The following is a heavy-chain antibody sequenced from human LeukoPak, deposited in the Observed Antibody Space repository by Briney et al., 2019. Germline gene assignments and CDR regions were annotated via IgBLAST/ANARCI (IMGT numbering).Heavy chain of an antibody. V-gene: IGHV4-59*01. J-gene: IGHJ4*02. Sequence: SETLSLTCTVSGGSISSYYWSWIRQPPGKGLEWIGYIYYSGSTNYNPSLKSRVTISVDTSKNQFSLKLSSVTAADTAVYYCVRTPDYYDSSGYYLRLFDYWGQGTLVTVSS. CDR2: IYYSGST. CDR3: VRTPDYYDSSGYYLRLFDY. D-gene: IGHD3-22*01. CDR1: GGSISSYY.